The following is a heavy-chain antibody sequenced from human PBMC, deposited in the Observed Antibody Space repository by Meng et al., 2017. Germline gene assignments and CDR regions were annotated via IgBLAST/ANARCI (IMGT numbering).Heavy chain of an antibody. D-gene: IGHD5-24*01. CDR3: ARVHDRRWLQFSSLPVYFDY. CDR2: INTNTGNP. Sequence: VVQAVSDWKVLGPSVKVSCKASRYTFISYAMNWVRQAPGQGLEWMGWINTNTGNPTYAQGFTGRFVFSLDTSVSTAYLQISSLKAEDTAVYYCARVHDRRWLQFSSLPVYFDYWGQGTLVTVSS. V-gene: IGHV7-4-1*02. J-gene: IGHJ4*02. CDR1: RYTFISYA.